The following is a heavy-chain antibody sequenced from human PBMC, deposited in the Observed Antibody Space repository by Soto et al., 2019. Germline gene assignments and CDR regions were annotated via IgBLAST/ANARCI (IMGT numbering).Heavy chain of an antibody. Sequence: SETLSLTCAVYGGSFSGYYWSWIRQPPGKGLEWIGEINHSGSTNYNPSLKSRVTISVDTSKNQFSLKLSSVSAADTAVYYCARGQIYGSGSYYPTDVPYGMDVWGQGNTVTVS. J-gene: IGHJ6*02. CDR1: GGSFSGYY. CDR3: ARGQIYGSGSYYPTDVPYGMDV. CDR2: INHSGST. D-gene: IGHD3-10*01. V-gene: IGHV4-34*01.